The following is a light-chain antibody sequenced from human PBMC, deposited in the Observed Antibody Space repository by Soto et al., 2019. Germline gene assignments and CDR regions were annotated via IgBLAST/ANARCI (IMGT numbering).Light chain of an antibody. CDR1: QSVRSY. V-gene: IGKV3-11*01. CDR3: QQRSNWPIT. J-gene: IGKJ5*01. Sequence: EIVLTKSPSTLSLSPGERATLSFRASQSVRSYLAWYQQKPGQAPRLLIYDASNRATGIPARFSGSGSGTDFTLTISSLEPEDFAVYYCQQRSNWPITSGQGTRLEIK. CDR2: DAS.